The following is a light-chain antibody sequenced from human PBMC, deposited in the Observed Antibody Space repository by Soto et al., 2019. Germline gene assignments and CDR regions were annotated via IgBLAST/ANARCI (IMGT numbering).Light chain of an antibody. Sequence: DIQMTQSPSTLSASVGDRVTITCRASQSIRSWLAWYQQKPGKAPRLLSYKASSLENGVSPRFSGSGFGTVFTLTISSLQPDDSATYYFQQYDNYSTFDGGTKVDIK. J-gene: IGKJ4*01. CDR1: QSIRSW. CDR2: KAS. V-gene: IGKV1-5*03. CDR3: QQYDNYST.